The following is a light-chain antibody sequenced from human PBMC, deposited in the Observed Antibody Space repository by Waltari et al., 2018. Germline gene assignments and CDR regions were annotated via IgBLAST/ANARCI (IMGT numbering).Light chain of an antibody. Sequence: QSVLTQPPSVSAAPGQRVTISCSGGSSNIGNNYVSWYRQFPGTAPKLLIYEASERPSGIPGRFSGSKSGTSATLDITGLQAGDEADDYCGTWDSSLSGAVFGGGTHLTV. J-gene: IGLJ7*01. CDR3: GTWDSSLSGAV. V-gene: IGLV1-51*02. CDR2: EAS. CDR1: SSNIGNNY.